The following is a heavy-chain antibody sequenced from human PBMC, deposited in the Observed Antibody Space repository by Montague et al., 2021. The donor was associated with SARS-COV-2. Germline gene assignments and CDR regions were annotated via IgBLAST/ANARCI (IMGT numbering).Heavy chain of an antibody. CDR3: ARARQDVVVPTLGIGAYYYYYYMDV. CDR1: GGSSSGYY. V-gene: IGHV4-34*01. Sequence: SETLSLTCAVYGGSSSGYYWSWIRQPPGKGLEWIGEINHSGSTNYNPSLKSRVTISVDTSKNQFSLKLSSATAADTAVYYCARARQDVVVPTLGIGAYYYYYYMDVWGKGTTVTVSS. J-gene: IGHJ6*03. CDR2: INHSGST. D-gene: IGHD2-2*01.